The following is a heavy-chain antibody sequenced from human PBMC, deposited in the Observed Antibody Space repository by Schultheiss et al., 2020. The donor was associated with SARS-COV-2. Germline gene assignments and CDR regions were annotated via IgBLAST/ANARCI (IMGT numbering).Heavy chain of an antibody. D-gene: IGHD5-12*01. CDR1: GYSFTSYG. Sequence: GGSLRLSCKGSGYSFTSYGISWVRQAPGQGLEWMGWIRAYNGNTNYAQKLQGRVTMTTDTSTSTAYMELRSLRSDDTAVYYCARDRLGSTGYSGYVRNFDYWGQGTLVTVSS. CDR2: IRAYNGNT. V-gene: IGHV1-18*01. J-gene: IGHJ4*02. CDR3: ARDRLGSTGYSGYVRNFDY.